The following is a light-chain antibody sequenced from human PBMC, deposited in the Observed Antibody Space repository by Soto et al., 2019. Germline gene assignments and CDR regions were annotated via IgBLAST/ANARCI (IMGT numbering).Light chain of an antibody. CDR2: EVS. V-gene: IGLV2-14*03. J-gene: IGLJ1*01. Sequence: QCALSKSAFVAESPGQSFTISCTGTSSDVGGYNYVSWYQQHPGKGPKLMIYEVSNRPSGVSNRFSGSKSGNTATLTISGLQAEDEADYYCSSYTSTPTRVFGTGTKVT. CDR3: SSYTSTPTRV. CDR1: SSDVGGYNY.